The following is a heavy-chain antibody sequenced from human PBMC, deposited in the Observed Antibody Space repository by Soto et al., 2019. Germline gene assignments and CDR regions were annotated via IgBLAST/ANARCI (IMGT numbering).Heavy chain of an antibody. D-gene: IGHD5-18*01. J-gene: IGHJ6*02. CDR3: VKERYGQLWLEDYGIDG. CDR2: ISYDASDK. V-gene: IGHV3-30*18. CDR1: AFTFSSYR. Sequence: QVQLVESGGGVVQPGRSLRLSCAASAFTFSSYRIHCVRQAPGKGLDWVAVISYDASDKYYADSVKGRFTISRDNSKNTLYLQMNGLRAEDTAVYYCVKERYGQLWLEDYGIDGWGQGTTVFVS.